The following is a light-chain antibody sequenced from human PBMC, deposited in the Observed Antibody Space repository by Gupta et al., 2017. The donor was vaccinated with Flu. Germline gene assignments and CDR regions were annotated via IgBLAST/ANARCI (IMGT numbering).Light chain of an antibody. CDR1: SSNIGSNT. V-gene: IGLV1-44*01. CDR2: KND. J-gene: IGLJ1*01. Sequence: QSVLTQPPSAPATPGQRITISCSGTSSNIGSNTVNWYQQLPGTAPNVLIYKNDQRPAGVPDRFSGSKSGTSASLAISGLQAEDEADYYCASWDDSMKEVFGTGTKVTVL. CDR3: ASWDDSMKEV.